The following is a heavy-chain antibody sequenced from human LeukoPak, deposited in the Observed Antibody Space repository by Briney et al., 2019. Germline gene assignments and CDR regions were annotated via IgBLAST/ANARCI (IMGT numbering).Heavy chain of an antibody. D-gene: IGHD2-2*01. CDR2: IKQDGSEK. J-gene: IGHJ4*02. Sequence: GGSLRLSCAASGFTFSSYWMSWARQAPGKGLEWVANIKQDGSEKYYVDSVKGRFTISRDNAKNSLYLQMNSLRAEDTAVYYCARGGGDIVVVPAAIDYWGQGTLVTVSS. V-gene: IGHV3-7*01. CDR1: GFTFSSYW. CDR3: ARGGGDIVVVPAAIDY.